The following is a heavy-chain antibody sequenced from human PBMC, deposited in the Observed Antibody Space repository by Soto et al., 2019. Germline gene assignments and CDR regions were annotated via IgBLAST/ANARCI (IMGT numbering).Heavy chain of an antibody. CDR1: GFTFRSYA. CDR3: ARGDREDIAVVVGVRPGEYGVDV. J-gene: IGHJ6*02. Sequence: QVQLVESGGGVVQPGRSLRLSCAASGFTFRSYAMHWVRQAPGKGLECVAVISYDGSNQFYRDYVKGRFTISRDNSKNTLYLQINSVRDEDTAVYYCARGDREDIAVVVGVRPGEYGVDVWGQGTTVTVSS. D-gene: IGHD2-15*01. CDR2: ISYDGSNQ. V-gene: IGHV3-30-3*01.